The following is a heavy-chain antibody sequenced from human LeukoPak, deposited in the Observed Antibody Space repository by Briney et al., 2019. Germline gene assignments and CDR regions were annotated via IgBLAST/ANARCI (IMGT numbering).Heavy chain of an antibody. CDR2: MYSGGTA. V-gene: IGHV3-53*01. Sequence: PGGSLRLSCAASDFLVNSKYMSWLRQAPGKGLEWVSVMYSGGTAFYSDSVRGRFTISRDNSKNTLYLQMNSLRAEDTAVYYCAKDPSSYYDSSGYPSYWGQGTLVTVSS. D-gene: IGHD3-22*01. CDR1: DFLVNSKY. CDR3: AKDPSSYYDSSGYPSY. J-gene: IGHJ4*02.